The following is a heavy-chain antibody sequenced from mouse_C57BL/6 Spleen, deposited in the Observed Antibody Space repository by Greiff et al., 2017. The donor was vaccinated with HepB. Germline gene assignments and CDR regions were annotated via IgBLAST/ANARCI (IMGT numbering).Heavy chain of an antibody. CDR1: GYTFTSYG. J-gene: IGHJ4*01. D-gene: IGHD2-1*01. CDR3: AREDGNYGGAMDY. CDR2: IYPRSGNT. V-gene: IGHV1-81*01. Sequence: VQLQQSGAELARPGASVKLSCKASGYTFTSYGISWVKQRTGQGLEWIGEIYPRSGNTYYNEKFKGKATLTADKYCSTAYMALRSLTSEDAAVYFCAREDGNYGGAMDYWGQGTSVTVSS.